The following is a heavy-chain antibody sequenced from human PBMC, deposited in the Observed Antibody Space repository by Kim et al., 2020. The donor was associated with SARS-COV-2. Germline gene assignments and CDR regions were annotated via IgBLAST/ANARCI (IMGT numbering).Heavy chain of an antibody. V-gene: IGHV1-69*13. D-gene: IGHD3-9*01. CDR3: ARPMTQDDILTGHPFDI. CDR1: GGTFSRNA. J-gene: IGHJ3*02. CDR2: IIPPFDAP. Sequence: SVKVSCKASGGTFSRNAVTWVRQAPGQGLEWIGGIIPPFDAPHYPQKFQGRLTITADESTATVYMDLSSLRPDDTAVYYCARPMTQDDILTGHPFDIWGHGTMVTVSS.